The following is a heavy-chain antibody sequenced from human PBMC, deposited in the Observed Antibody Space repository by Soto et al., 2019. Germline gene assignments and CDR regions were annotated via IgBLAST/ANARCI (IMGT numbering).Heavy chain of an antibody. CDR2: VSSGGIT. J-gene: IGHJ3*02. V-gene: IGHV3-48*04. CDR1: GFTFSSYW. D-gene: IGHD2-15*01. Sequence: PGXSLRLSCAASGFTFSSYWIHWVHQAPGKGLEWVSYVSSGGITYYADFVKGQFTISRDNAKNSLYLQMNSLRAEDTAVYYCARDRVDDFYAFDIWGQGTMVTVSS. CDR3: ARDRVDDFYAFDI.